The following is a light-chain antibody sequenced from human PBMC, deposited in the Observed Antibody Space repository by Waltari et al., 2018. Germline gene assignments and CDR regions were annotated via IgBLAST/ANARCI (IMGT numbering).Light chain of an antibody. J-gene: IGLJ3*02. CDR3: LMYMGSGIWV. CDR1: SCPVSDTSY. V-gene: IGLV8-61*01. Sequence: QTVVTQEPSLSVSPGGTVTPTCALSSCPVSDTSYASWYQQTPGQAPRTVVYKTNSRSSGVPDRFSGSILGNKAALTITGAQADDESDYYCLMYMGSGIWVFGGGTKLTVL. CDR2: KTN.